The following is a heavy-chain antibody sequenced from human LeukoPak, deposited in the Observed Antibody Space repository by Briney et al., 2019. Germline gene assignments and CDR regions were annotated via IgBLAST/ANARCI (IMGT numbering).Heavy chain of an antibody. CDR3: ARGGSGISNAFDI. V-gene: IGHV4-61*01. CDR2: IHYSGST. Sequence: SETLSLTCTVSGGSISSSSHYWSWIRQPPGKGLEWIGYIHYSGSTKYSPSLKSRVTMSVDTSKNQFSLKLRSVTAADTAVYYCARGGSGISNAFDIWGQGTMVTVSS. J-gene: IGHJ3*02. CDR1: GGSISSSSHY. D-gene: IGHD3-10*01.